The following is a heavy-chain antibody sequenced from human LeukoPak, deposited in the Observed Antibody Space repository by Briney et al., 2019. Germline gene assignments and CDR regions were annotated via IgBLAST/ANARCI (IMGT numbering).Heavy chain of an antibody. J-gene: IGHJ6*02. CDR2: IYYSGST. V-gene: IGHV4-59*01. Sequence: SETLSLTCTVSGGSISSYYWSWIRQPPGKGLEWIGYIYYSGSTNYNPSLKSRATISVDTSKNQFSLKLRSVTAADTAVYYCARERAESGYDADYYYGMDVWGQGTTVTVSS. D-gene: IGHD5-12*01. CDR1: GGSISSYY. CDR3: ARERAESGYDADYYYGMDV.